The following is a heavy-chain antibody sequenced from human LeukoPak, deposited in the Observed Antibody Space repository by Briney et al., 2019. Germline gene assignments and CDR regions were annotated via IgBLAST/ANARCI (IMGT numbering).Heavy chain of an antibody. Sequence: GESLKISCKTSGSSVTRHRIGWVRQMPGKGLEWMGVIYPGDSDARYSPSFQGQVTISADKSLNTAYLQWSGLSSVATAESYCARHLTMITVPRDAFDIWGQGTMVTVSS. CDR3: ARHLTMITVPRDAFDI. D-gene: IGHD3-16*01. J-gene: IGHJ3*02. CDR1: GSSVTRHR. CDR2: IYPGDSDA. V-gene: IGHV5-51*01.